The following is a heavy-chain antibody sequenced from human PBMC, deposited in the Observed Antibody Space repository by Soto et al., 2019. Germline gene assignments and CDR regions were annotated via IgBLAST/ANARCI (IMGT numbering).Heavy chain of an antibody. D-gene: IGHD3-3*01. CDR3: ARVRITIFGVVIAQPSSGMDV. CDR2: ISAYNGNT. J-gene: IGHJ6*02. Sequence: ASVKVSCKASGYTFTSYGISWVRQAPGQGLEWMGWISAYNGNTNYAQKLQGRVTMTTDTSTSTAYMELRSLRPDDTAVYYCARVRITIFGVVIAQPSSGMDVWGQGTTVTVSS. CDR1: GYTFTSYG. V-gene: IGHV1-18*04.